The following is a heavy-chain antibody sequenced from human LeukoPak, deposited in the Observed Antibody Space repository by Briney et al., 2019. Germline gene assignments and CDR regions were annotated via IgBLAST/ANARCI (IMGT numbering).Heavy chain of an antibody. CDR1: GYTFTSND. V-gene: IGHV1-8*01. D-gene: IGHD6-19*01. CDR2: MNPNSGNT. Sequence: ASVTVSCKASGYTFTSNDINWVRQATGKGLEWMGWMNPNSGNTGYAQKFQGRVTMTRNSSISTAYMELSSLRSEDTAVYYCARGFGSGWYYDYWGQGALVTVSS. CDR3: ARGFGSGWYYDY. J-gene: IGHJ4*02.